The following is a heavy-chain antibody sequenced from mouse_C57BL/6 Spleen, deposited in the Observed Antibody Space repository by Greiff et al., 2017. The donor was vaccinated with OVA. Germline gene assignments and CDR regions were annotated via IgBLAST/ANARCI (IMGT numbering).Heavy chain of an antibody. CDR1: GYTFTSYW. V-gene: IGHV1-69*01. CDR3: ARRRMYDYDFYAMDY. J-gene: IGHJ4*01. D-gene: IGHD2-4*01. CDR2: LDPSDSYT. Sequence: QVHVKQPGAELVMPGASVKLSCKASGYTFTSYWMHWVKQRPGQGLEWIGELDPSDSYTNYNQKFKGKSTLTVDKSSSTAYMQLSSLTSEDSAVYYCARRRMYDYDFYAMDYWGQGTSVTVSS.